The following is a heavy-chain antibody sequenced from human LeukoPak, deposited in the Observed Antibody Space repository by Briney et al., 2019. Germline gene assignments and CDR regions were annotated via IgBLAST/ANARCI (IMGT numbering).Heavy chain of an antibody. CDR1: GFTFRNYV. CDR3: ANIRVATIIPDY. CDR2: TSSDLNVK. V-gene: IGHV3-30-3*01. D-gene: IGHD5-12*01. Sequence: GGSLGLSCAASGFTFRNYVIHWVRQAPGKGLEWVAVTSSDLNVKLYADSVKGRFTISRDNSKNTLYLQMNSLRAEDTAVYYCANIRVATIIPDYWGQGTLVTVSS. J-gene: IGHJ4*02.